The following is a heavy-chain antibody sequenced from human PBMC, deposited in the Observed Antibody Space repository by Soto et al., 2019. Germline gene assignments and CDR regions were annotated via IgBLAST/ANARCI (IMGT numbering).Heavy chain of an antibody. J-gene: IGHJ4*02. V-gene: IGHV3-20*04. CDR2: INWNGKSI. CDR1: GFTFDEYG. D-gene: IGHD6-13*01. Sequence: GGSLRLSCTAAGFTFDEYGMSWVRQAPGKGLEWVSGINWNGKSIGYADSVKGRFTISRDNSKDTLYLQMNSLRAEDTAIYYCAKASVWYPYFDSWGQGTLVTVSS. CDR3: AKASVWYPYFDS.